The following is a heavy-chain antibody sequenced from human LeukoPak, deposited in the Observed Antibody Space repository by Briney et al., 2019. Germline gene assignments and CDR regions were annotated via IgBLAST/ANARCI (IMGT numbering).Heavy chain of an antibody. V-gene: IGHV4-30-4*01. J-gene: IGHJ5*02. Sequence: SETLPLTCTVSGGSISSGDYYWSWIRQPPGKGLEWIGYIYYSGSTYYNPSLKSRVTISVDTSKNQFSLKLSSVTAADTAVYYCARYSGSLNWVDPWGQGTLVTVSS. CDR1: GGSISSGDYY. CDR2: IYYSGST. D-gene: IGHD5-12*01. CDR3: ARYSGSLNWVDP.